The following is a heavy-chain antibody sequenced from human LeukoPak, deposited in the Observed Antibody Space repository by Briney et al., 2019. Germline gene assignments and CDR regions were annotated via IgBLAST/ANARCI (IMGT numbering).Heavy chain of an antibody. CDR3: AKDQDGDYARFDY. Sequence: PGGSLRLSCAASGFTFSSYAMSWVRQAPGKGLEWVSAISGSGGSTYYADSVEGRFTISRDNSKNTLYLQMNSLRAEDTAVYYCAKDQDGDYARFDYWGQGTLVTVSS. V-gene: IGHV3-23*01. CDR1: GFTFSSYA. D-gene: IGHD4-17*01. CDR2: ISGSGGST. J-gene: IGHJ4*02.